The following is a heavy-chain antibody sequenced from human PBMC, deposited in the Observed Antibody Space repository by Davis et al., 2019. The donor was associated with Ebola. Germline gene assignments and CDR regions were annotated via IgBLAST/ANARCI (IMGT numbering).Heavy chain of an antibody. CDR1: GGSITNYY. CDR3: ARSRVSYYYGSGSYLGWYFDL. D-gene: IGHD3-10*01. CDR2: IYYSGST. J-gene: IGHJ2*01. Sequence: SETLSLTCTVSGGSITNYYWSWIRQTPGKGLEWIGYIYYSGSTNYNPSLKSRVTISVDTSKNQFSLKLSSVTAADTAVYYCARSRVSYYYGSGSYLGWYFDLWGRGTLVTVSS. V-gene: IGHV4-59*08.